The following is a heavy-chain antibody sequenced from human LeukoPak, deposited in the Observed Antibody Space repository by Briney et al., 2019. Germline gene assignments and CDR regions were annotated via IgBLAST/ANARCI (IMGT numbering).Heavy chain of an antibody. J-gene: IGHJ4*02. CDR3: ARDLAVIAVAGTLDY. CDR2: ISYDGSNK. D-gene: IGHD6-19*01. V-gene: IGHV3-30-3*01. CDR1: GFTFSSYA. Sequence: GGSLRLSCAASGFTFSSYAKHWVRQAPGKGLEWVAVISYDGSNKYYADSVKGRFTISRDNSKNTLYLQMNSLRAEDTAVYYCARDLAVIAVAGTLDYWGQGTLVTVSS.